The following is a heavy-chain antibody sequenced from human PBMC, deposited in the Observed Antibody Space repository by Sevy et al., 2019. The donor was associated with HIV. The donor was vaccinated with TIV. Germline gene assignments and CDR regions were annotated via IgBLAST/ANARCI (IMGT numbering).Heavy chain of an antibody. CDR3: ATSRSGYFDSSGYYIY. CDR1: GYSFTSHW. CDR2: IYPDDSDT. Sequence: GESLKISCKGSGYSFTSHWIGWVRHMPGKGLEWMGIIYPDDSDTRYSPSFQVQVTFSADKSISTAYLQWSSLKASDIAMYYCATSRSGYFDSSGYYIYWGQGTLVTVSS. D-gene: IGHD3-22*01. J-gene: IGHJ4*02. V-gene: IGHV5-51*01.